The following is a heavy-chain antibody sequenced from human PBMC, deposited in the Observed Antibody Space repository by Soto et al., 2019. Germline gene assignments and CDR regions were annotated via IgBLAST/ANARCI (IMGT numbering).Heavy chain of an antibody. CDR2: ISAYNGNT. CDR3: VRGLKSGFSVAGIGEVSY. V-gene: IGHV1-18*01. J-gene: IGHJ4*02. D-gene: IGHD6-19*01. Sequence: GASVKVSCKASGYTFTSYGISWVRQAPGQGLERMGWISAYNGNTNYAQKLQGRVTMTTDTSTSTSYMELRSLRSDDTALYYCVRGLKSGFSVAGIGEVSYWGQGTLVTVSS. CDR1: GYTFTSYG.